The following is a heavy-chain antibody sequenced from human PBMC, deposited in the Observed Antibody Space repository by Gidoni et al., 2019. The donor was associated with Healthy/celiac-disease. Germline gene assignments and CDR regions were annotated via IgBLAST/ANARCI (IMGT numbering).Heavy chain of an antibody. CDR1: GGSFSGYY. Sequence: QVQLQQWGAGLLKPSETLSLPRAVYGGSFSGYYWSWIRQPPGKGLEWIGEINHSGSTNYNPSLKSRVTISVDTSKNQFSLKLSSVTAADTAVYYCARGQRKIVLWGQGTLVTVSS. D-gene: IGHD3-22*01. CDR3: ARGQRKIVL. J-gene: IGHJ4*02. V-gene: IGHV4-34*01. CDR2: INHSGST.